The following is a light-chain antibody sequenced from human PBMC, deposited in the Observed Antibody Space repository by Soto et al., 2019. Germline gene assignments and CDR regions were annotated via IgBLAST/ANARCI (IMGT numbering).Light chain of an antibody. J-gene: IGLJ3*02. CDR1: SSDVGAYKY. CDR2: EVS. CDR3: KSYTTINNWV. Sequence: QSALTQPASVSGSPGQSITISCTGTSSDVGAYKYVSWYQQYPGKAPKLMIYEVSNRPSGVSNRFSGSKSGNTASLTISGLQAEDEADYYCKSYTTINNWVFGGGTKLTVL. V-gene: IGLV2-14*01.